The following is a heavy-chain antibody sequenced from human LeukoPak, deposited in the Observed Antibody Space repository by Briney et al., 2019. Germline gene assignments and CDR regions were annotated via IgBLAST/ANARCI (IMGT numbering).Heavy chain of an antibody. D-gene: IGHD1-7*01. CDR1: GGSISSYF. V-gene: IGHV4-4*07. J-gene: IGHJ1*01. Sequence: SVTLSLTCSVSGGSISSYFWSWIRQPAGKGLEWIGRISTSGSTNYSPSLKSRVTMSVDTSKNHFSLKLSSVTAADTAVYYCARGENYFHWGQGTLVTVSS. CDR3: ARGENYFH. CDR2: ISTSGST.